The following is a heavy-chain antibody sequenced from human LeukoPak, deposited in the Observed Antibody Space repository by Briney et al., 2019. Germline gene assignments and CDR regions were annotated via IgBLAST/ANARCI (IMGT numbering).Heavy chain of an antibody. J-gene: IGHJ4*02. V-gene: IGHV1-2*02. Sequence: GASVKVSCKASGFTFTGYYMHWVRQAPGQGLEWMGWINPNSGGTNYAQKLQGRVTMTTDTSTSTAYMELRSLRSDDTAVYYCATAPIAADPSDYWGQGTLVTVSS. CDR1: GFTFTGYY. CDR2: INPNSGGT. D-gene: IGHD6-13*01. CDR3: ATAPIAADPSDY.